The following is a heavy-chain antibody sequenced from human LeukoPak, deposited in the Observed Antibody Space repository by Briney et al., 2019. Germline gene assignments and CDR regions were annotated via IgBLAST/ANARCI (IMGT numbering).Heavy chain of an antibody. D-gene: IGHD3-22*01. J-gene: IGHJ2*01. CDR3: ARDPRTYYYESTVFFDL. Sequence: VKVSCSASGYTFTSYDINWVRQATGQGLEWMGWMNPNSGNTGYAQKFQGRVTMTRNTSISTAYMELSSLRSEDTAVYYCARDPRTYYYESTVFFDLWGRGTLVTVSS. CDR2: MNPNSGNT. V-gene: IGHV1-8*01. CDR1: GYTFTSYD.